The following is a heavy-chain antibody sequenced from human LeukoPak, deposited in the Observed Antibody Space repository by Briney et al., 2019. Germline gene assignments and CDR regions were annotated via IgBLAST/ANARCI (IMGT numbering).Heavy chain of an antibody. CDR1: GGSISSYW. J-gene: IGHJ4*02. CDR3: ARARYLTAPFDY. V-gene: IGHV4-59*01. D-gene: IGHD5-18*01. Sequence: SETLSLTCTVSGGSISSYWWGWIRQPPGKGLEWIGHISDSGSTNYNSSLKSRLTISVDTSKNQFSLKLSSVTAADTAMYYCARARYLTAPFDYWGQGTLVTVSS. CDR2: ISDSGST.